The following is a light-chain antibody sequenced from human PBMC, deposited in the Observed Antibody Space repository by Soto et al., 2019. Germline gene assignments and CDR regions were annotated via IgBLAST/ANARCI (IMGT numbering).Light chain of an antibody. V-gene: IGLV2-14*01. CDR3: GSYTSTDTPLV. Sequence: QSALAQPSSVSGSPGQSITISCTGTSTDVGGYNYVSWYQHHPGKGPKLIIYEVSNRPSGVSDRFSGSKSGNKASLIISNLEAEDESDYYCGSYTSTDTPLVFXTGTKATVL. CDR1: STDVGGYNY. J-gene: IGLJ1*01. CDR2: EVS.